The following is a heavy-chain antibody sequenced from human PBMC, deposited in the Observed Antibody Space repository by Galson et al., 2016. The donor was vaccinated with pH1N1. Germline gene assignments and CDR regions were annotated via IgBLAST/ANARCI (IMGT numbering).Heavy chain of an antibody. D-gene: IGHD4-17*01. V-gene: IGHV5-51*01. CDR2: IYLGGSLI. Sequence: QSGAEVKKPGESLKISCKGSGHKFTSSWIGWVRQMPGKGLEWMGIIYLGGSLIRYRPSFQGQVTISADKSVNIVYLEWGSLKASDTAMYYCARQNDYGDYRGDAFEIWGQGTMVTVSS. J-gene: IGHJ3*02. CDR1: GHKFTSSW. CDR3: ARQNDYGDYRGDAFEI.